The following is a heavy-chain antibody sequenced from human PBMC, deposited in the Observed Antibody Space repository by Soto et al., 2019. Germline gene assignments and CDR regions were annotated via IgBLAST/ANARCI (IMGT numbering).Heavy chain of an antibody. CDR1: GFTFSNAW. CDR3: TTVIVVVPAAPPADV. V-gene: IGHV3-15*07. Sequence: GGSLRLSCAASGFTFSNAWMNWVRQAPGKGLEWVGRIKSKTDGGTTDYAAPVKGRFTISRDDSNNTLYLQMNSLKTEDTAVYYCTTVIVVVPAAPPADVWGQGTTVTVSS. J-gene: IGHJ6*02. CDR2: IKSKTDGGTT. D-gene: IGHD2-2*01.